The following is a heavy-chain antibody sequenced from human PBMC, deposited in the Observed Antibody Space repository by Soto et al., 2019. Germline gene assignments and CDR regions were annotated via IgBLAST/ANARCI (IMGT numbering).Heavy chain of an antibody. CDR1: GFTFSSYS. CDR2: ISSSSSYI. Sequence: GGSLRLSCAASGFTFSSYSMNWVRQAPGKGLEWVSSISSSSSYIYYADSVKGRFTISRDNAKNSLYLQMNSLRAEDTAVYYCARDSHAVAMNYYYYYYMDVWGKGTTVTVSS. D-gene: IGHD5-18*01. CDR3: ARDSHAVAMNYYYYYYMDV. J-gene: IGHJ6*03. V-gene: IGHV3-21*01.